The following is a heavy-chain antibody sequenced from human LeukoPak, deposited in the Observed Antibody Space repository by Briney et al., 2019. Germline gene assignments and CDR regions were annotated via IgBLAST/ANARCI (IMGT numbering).Heavy chain of an antibody. Sequence: QPGGSLRLSCAASGFTFSSYAMSWVRRAPGKGLEWGSSISGSGGNTYYAQSVKGRFSISRDNSKNTLNLQMDSLRADDTALYFCAKDPWNTAVANTNGWFDPWGQGTLVAVSS. J-gene: IGHJ5*02. V-gene: IGHV3-23*01. D-gene: IGHD6-19*01. CDR3: AKDPWNTAVANTNGWFDP. CDR1: GFTFSSYA. CDR2: ISGSGGNT.